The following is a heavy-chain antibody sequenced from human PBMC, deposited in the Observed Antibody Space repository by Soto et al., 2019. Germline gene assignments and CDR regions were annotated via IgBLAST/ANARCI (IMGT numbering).Heavy chain of an antibody. D-gene: IGHD4-17*01. CDR1: GYTFTSYD. CDR3: ARAMTTKNDFDY. Sequence: QVQLVQSGAEVKKPGASVKVSCKASGYTFTSYDINWVRQATGQGLEWMGWMNPNSGNTGYAQKFPCRVTMTRNTSISTAYMELSSLRSEDTAVYYCARAMTTKNDFDYWGQGTLVTVSS. CDR2: MNPNSGNT. J-gene: IGHJ4*02. V-gene: IGHV1-8*01.